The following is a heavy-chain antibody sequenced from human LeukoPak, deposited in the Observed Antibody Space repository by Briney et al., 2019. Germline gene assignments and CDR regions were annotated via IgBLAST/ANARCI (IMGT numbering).Heavy chain of an antibody. Sequence: SETLSLTCTVSGGSISSSSYYWGWIRQPPGEGLEWIGSINYSGSTYYNPSLKSRVTISVDTSKNQFSLKLSSVTAADTAVYYCARHVHDYIWGSYRHGRYDYWGQGTLVTVSS. CDR1: GGSISSSSYY. CDR2: INYSGST. J-gene: IGHJ4*02. V-gene: IGHV4-39*01. D-gene: IGHD3-16*02. CDR3: ARHVHDYIWGSYRHGRYDY.